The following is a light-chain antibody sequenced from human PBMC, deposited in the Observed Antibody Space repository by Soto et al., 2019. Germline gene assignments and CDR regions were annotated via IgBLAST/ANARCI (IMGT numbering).Light chain of an antibody. CDR3: SSYGGRYNYV. CDR1: SSDVGNYNL. J-gene: IGLJ1*01. V-gene: IGLV2-23*01. Sequence: QSALTQPASVSGSAGQSITISCTGTSSDVGNYNLVSWYLHHPGKAPKLLIYEDTKRPSGVSNRFSGSRSGNTASLTVSGLQAEDETDYYCSSYGGRYNYVFGTGTKLTVL. CDR2: EDT.